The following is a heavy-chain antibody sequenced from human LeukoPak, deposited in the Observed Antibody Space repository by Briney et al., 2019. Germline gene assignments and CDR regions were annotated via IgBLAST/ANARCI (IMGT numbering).Heavy chain of an antibody. CDR2: IYHSGST. CDR3: ASAVDTAMVDY. D-gene: IGHD5-18*01. Sequence: PSQTLSLTCAVSGGSISSGGYSWSWIRQPPGKGLEWIGYIYHSGSTYYNPSLKSRVTISVDRSKNQFSLKLSSVTAADTAVYYCASAVDTAMVDYWGQGTLVTVSS. J-gene: IGHJ4*02. V-gene: IGHV4-30-2*01. CDR1: GGSISSGGYS.